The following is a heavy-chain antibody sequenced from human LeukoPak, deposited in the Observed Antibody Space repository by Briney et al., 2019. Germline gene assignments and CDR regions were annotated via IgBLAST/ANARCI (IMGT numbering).Heavy chain of an antibody. CDR2: IVVGSGNT. V-gene: IGHV1-58*02. D-gene: IGHD3-22*01. CDR3: AAAFDDSSGYYPYYFDY. CDR1: GFTVTSSA. J-gene: IGHJ4*02. Sequence: GTSVKVSCKASGFTVTSSAMQWVRQARGQRLEWIGWIVVGSGNTNYPQKSQERVTITRDMSTSTAYMELSSLRSEDTAVYYCAAAFDDSSGYYPYYFDYWGQGTLVTVSS.